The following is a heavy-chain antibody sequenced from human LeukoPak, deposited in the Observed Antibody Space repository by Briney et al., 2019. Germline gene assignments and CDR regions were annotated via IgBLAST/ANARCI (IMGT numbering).Heavy chain of an antibody. J-gene: IGHJ6*02. D-gene: IGHD2-8*01. V-gene: IGHV1-24*01. Sequence: ASVKVSCKVSGYTLTELSMHWVRQAPGKGPEWMGGFDPEDGETIYAQKFQGRVTMTEDTSTDTAYMELSSLRSEDTAVYYCAANLAALSYYYYGMDVWGQGTTVTVSS. CDR1: GYTLTELS. CDR2: FDPEDGET. CDR3: AANLAALSYYYYGMDV.